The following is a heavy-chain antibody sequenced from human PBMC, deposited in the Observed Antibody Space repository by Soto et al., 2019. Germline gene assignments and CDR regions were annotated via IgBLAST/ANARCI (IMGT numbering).Heavy chain of an antibody. V-gene: IGHV1-8*01. CDR2: MNPNSGNT. J-gene: IGHJ4*02. D-gene: IGHD4-17*01. CDR1: GYTFTSYD. Sequence: QVQLVQSGAEVKKPGASVKVSCKASGYTFTSYDISWVRQATGQGLEWMGWMNPNSGNTGYAQKFQGRVTMTRNTSISTAYMELSSLRSEDTAVYYCARVHGDYGDYVKSLDYWGQGTLVTVSS. CDR3: ARVHGDYGDYVKSLDY.